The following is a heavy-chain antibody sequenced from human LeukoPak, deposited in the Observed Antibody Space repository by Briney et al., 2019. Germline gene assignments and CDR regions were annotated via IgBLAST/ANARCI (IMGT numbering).Heavy chain of an antibody. J-gene: IGHJ4*02. V-gene: IGHV1-18*01. CDR1: GYTFTSYG. D-gene: IGHD3-10*01. CDR2: ISAYNGNT. CDR3: AREGVTYYYGSGSYVY. Sequence: ASVKVSCKASGYTFTSYGISWVRQAPGQGLEWMGWISAYNGNTNYAQKLQGRVTMTTDTSTSTAYMELRSLRSDDTAVYYCAREGVTYYYGSGSYVYWGQGTLVTVSS.